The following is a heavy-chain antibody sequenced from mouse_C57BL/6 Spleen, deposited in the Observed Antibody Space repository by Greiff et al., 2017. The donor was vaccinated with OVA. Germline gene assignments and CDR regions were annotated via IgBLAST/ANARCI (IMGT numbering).Heavy chain of an antibody. CDR1: GYTFTDYE. Sequence: QVQLQQSGAELVRPGASVTLSCKASGYTFTDYEMHWVKQTPVHGLEWIGAIDPETGGTAYNQKFKGKAILTADKSSSTAYMELRSLTSEDSAVYYCTRAGPSWLAYWGQGTLVTVSA. CDR3: TRAGPSWLAY. CDR2: IDPETGGT. V-gene: IGHV1-15*01. D-gene: IGHD3-3*01. J-gene: IGHJ3*01.